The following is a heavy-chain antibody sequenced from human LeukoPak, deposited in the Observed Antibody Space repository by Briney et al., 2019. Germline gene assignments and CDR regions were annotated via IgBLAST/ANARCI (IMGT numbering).Heavy chain of an antibody. J-gene: IGHJ5*02. D-gene: IGHD3-3*01. CDR1: GGSISSSSYY. CDR2: IYYSGST. CDR3: ARHGGPYYDFWSGYFWFDP. V-gene: IGHV4-39*01. Sequence: SETLSLTCTVSGGSISSSSYYWGWIRQPPGKGPEWIGSIYYSGSTYYNPSLKSRVTISVDTSKNQFSLKLSSVIAADTAVYYCARHGGPYYDFWSGYFWFDPWGQGTLVTVSS.